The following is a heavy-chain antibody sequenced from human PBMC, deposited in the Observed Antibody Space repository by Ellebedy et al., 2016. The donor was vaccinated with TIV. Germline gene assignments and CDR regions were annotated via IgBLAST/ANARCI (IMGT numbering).Heavy chain of an antibody. Sequence: GESLKISXAASGFTVSSNYMSWVRQAPGKGLEWVSVIYSGGSTYYADSVKGRFTISRDNSKNTLYLQMNSLRAEDTAVYYCAREVGSGWYFGWGQGTLVTVSS. J-gene: IGHJ4*02. CDR2: IYSGGST. D-gene: IGHD6-19*01. V-gene: IGHV3-53*01. CDR3: AREVGSGWYFG. CDR1: GFTVSSNY.